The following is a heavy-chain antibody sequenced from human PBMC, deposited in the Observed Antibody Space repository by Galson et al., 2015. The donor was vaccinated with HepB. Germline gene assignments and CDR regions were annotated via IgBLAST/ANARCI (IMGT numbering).Heavy chain of an antibody. CDR3: ARGQDTGTTSYYYYYGMDV. J-gene: IGHJ6*02. D-gene: IGHD1-7*01. V-gene: IGHV1-8*01. CDR2: MNPNSGNT. Sequence: SVKVSCKASGYTFTSYDINWVRQATGQGLEWMGWMNPNSGNTGYAQKFQGRVTMTRNTSISTASLKLSSVTAADTAVYYCARGQDTGTTSYYYYYGMDVWGQGTTVTVSS. CDR1: GYTFTSYD.